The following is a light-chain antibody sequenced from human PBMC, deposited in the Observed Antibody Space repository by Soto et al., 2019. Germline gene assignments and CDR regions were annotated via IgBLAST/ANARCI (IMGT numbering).Light chain of an antibody. CDR2: EVT. J-gene: IGLJ2*01. CDR1: SSDVGGYSY. V-gene: IGLV2-8*01. CDR3: SALRV. Sequence: QSALTQPPSASGSPGQSVTISCTGTSSDVGGYSYVSWYQQHPGKAPKLIIYEVTKRPSGVPDRFSGSKSGNTASLTVSGLQAEDEADYYCSALRVFGGGTKLTVL.